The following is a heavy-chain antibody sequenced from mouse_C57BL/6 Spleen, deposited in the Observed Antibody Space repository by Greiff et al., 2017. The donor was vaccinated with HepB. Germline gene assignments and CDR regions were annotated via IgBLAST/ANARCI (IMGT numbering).Heavy chain of an antibody. CDR1: GFTFSDYG. V-gene: IGHV5-17*01. Sequence: DVKLQESGGGLVKPGGSLKLSCAASGFTFSDYGMHWVRQAPEKGLEWVAYISSGSSTIYYADTVKGRFTISRDNAKNTLFLQMTSLRSEDTAMYYCARRHWYFDVWGTGTTVTASS. J-gene: IGHJ1*03. CDR3: ARRHWYFDV. CDR2: ISSGSSTI.